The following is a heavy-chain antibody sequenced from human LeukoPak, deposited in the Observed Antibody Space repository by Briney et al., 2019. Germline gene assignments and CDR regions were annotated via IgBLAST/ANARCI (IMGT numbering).Heavy chain of an antibody. J-gene: IGHJ6*03. Sequence: GASVKVSCKASGYTFTSYGISWVRRAPGQGLEWMGWISAYNGNTNYAQKLQGRVTMTTDTSTSTAYMELRSLRSDDTAVYYCARVRSPTDIVVVPAAMSYYYYYMDVWGKGTTVTVSS. CDR3: ARVRSPTDIVVVPAAMSYYYYYMDV. V-gene: IGHV1-18*01. CDR2: ISAYNGNT. D-gene: IGHD2-2*01. CDR1: GYTFTSYG.